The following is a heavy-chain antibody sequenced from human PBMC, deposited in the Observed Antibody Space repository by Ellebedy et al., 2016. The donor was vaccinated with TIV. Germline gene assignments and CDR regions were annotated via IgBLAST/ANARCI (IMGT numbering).Heavy chain of an antibody. D-gene: IGHD1-1*01. Sequence: GGSLRLSCAASGFTFTNYWMSWVRQAPGKGLEWVATIKQGGSEKYYVDSVKGRFTISRDNAKNSLYLQMNSLRAEDTAVYYCAKLCDNNSPQDYWGQGFLVTVSS. J-gene: IGHJ4*02. CDR3: AKLCDNNSPQDY. CDR1: GFTFTNYW. V-gene: IGHV3-7*03. CDR2: IKQGGSEK.